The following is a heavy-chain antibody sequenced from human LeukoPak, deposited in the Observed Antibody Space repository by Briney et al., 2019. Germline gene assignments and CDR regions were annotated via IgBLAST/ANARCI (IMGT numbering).Heavy chain of an antibody. V-gene: IGHV1-18*04. CDR2: IRAYNGNT. J-gene: IGHJ6*03. CDR1: GYTFTGYY. D-gene: IGHD3-22*01. CDR3: ARGPGGRSGYYPLEDYYYYHYMDV. Sequence: ASVKVSCKASGYTFTGYYMHWVRQAPGQGREWIGWIRAYNGNTNYAQKLQGRVTMTTDTSTSTAYMELRSLRSDDTAVYYCARGPGGRSGYYPLEDYYYYHYMDVWGKGTTVTVSS.